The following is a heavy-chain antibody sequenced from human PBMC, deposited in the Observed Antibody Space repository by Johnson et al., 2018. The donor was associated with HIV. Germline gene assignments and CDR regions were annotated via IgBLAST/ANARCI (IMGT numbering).Heavy chain of an antibody. CDR2: ISYDGSNK. D-gene: IGHD3-22*01. J-gene: IGHJ3*02. V-gene: IGHV3-30-3*01. Sequence: QVRLVESGGGLVQPGGSLKLSCAASGFTLGGSPMHWVRQAPGKGLEWVAVISYDGSNKYYADSVKGRFTISRDNSKNTLYLQMNSLRAEDTAVYYCARDSKARFPTITMIDAFDIWGQGTMVTVSS. CDR1: GFTLGGSP. CDR3: ARDSKARFPTITMIDAFDI.